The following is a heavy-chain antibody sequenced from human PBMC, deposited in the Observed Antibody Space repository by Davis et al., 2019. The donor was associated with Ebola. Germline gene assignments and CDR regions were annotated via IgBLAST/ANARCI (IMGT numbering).Heavy chain of an antibody. CDR1: GVSTSSSHW. CDR2: IYHGGST. J-gene: IGHJ4*02. CDR3: ARLRGYSGYALDY. Sequence: SETLSLTCAVSGVSTSSSHWWRWLREPPGKGLEWSGEIYHGGSTNYNPSLKSRVTISVDKSKNQFSLKLSSVTAADTAVYYCARLRGYSGYALDYWGQGTLVTVSS. D-gene: IGHD5-12*01. V-gene: IGHV4-4*02.